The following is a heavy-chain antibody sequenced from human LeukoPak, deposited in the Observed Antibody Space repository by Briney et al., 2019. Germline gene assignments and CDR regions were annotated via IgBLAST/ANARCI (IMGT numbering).Heavy chain of an antibody. CDR1: GFTFSTYS. D-gene: IGHD3-10*02. V-gene: IGHV3-21*01. Sequence: GGSLRLSCAASGFTFSTYSMNWVRQAPGKGLEWVSCISTRSTYIYYADSVKGRFTISRDNAKNSLYLQMNSLRAEDTAVYYCAELGITMIGGVWGKGTTVTVSS. J-gene: IGHJ6*04. CDR3: AELGITMIGGV. CDR2: ISTRSTYI.